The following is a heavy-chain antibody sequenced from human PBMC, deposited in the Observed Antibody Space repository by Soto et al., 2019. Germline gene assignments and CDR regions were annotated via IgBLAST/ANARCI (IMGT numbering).Heavy chain of an antibody. CDR3: AKEGHSSGWSFFDY. CDR1: GYTFTNYA. CDR2: INVGNGNT. D-gene: IGHD6-19*01. J-gene: IGHJ4*02. Sequence: QVQLVQSGAEVKKPGASVRVSCKASGYTFTNYAMHWVRQAPGQRHEWMGWINVGNGNTEYSQKFQSRVTISRDTSATTAYMELSSLTSEDTAVYYCAKEGHSSGWSFFDYWGQGTLVTVSS. V-gene: IGHV1-3*01.